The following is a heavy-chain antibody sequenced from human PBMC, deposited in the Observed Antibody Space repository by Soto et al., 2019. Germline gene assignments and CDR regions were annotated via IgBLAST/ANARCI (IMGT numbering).Heavy chain of an antibody. V-gene: IGHV4-31*03. D-gene: IGHD4-17*01. J-gene: IGHJ4*02. CDR3: ARADYGDRGLAFDS. CDR1: GASTGSGGYY. Sequence: QVQLQESGPGLVKTSQTLSLTCTVSGASTGSGGYYWSWIRQHPGKGLEWIGYIYYTGSTYYSPSLKRRASIPVDTSKNEFSLKLDSVTAADTAVYYCARADYGDRGLAFDSWGQGTLVTVSS. CDR2: IYYTGST.